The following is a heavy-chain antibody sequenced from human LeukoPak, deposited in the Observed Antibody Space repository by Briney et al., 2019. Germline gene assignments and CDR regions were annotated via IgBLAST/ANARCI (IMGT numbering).Heavy chain of an antibody. CDR3: ARELVVAATHDYYYGMDV. CDR1: GFTFSSYN. CDR2: ISSSSNHI. Sequence: PGGSLRLSCAASGFTFSSYNMNWVRQAPGKGLEWVSSISSSSNHIYYADSGKGRFTISRDNAKNSLYLHMNSLRAEDTAVYYCARELVVAATHDYYYGMDVWGQGTTVTVSS. J-gene: IGHJ6*02. D-gene: IGHD2-15*01. V-gene: IGHV3-21*01.